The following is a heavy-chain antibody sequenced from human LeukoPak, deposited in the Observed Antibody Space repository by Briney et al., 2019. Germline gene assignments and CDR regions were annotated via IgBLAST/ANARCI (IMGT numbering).Heavy chain of an antibody. J-gene: IGHJ3*02. CDR3: ARDAFDI. Sequence: SETLSLACTVSGGSVSSGSSYWSWIRQPPGKGLEWIGYIYYSGSTNYNPSLKSRVTISVDTSKNQFSLKLSSVTAAGTAVYYRARDAFDIWGQGTMVTVSS. CDR1: GGSVSSGSSY. CDR2: IYYSGST. V-gene: IGHV4-61*01.